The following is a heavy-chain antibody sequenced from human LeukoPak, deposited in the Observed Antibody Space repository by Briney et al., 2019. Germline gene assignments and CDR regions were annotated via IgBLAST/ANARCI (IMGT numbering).Heavy chain of an antibody. Sequence: PGGSLRLSCAASGFTFSSNWMHWVRQAPGKGLEWVSLISGDGGSTYYADSVKGRFTISRDNSKNSLYLQMNSLRTEDSALYYCAKGGPAMVTGDYWGQGTLVTVSS. CDR2: ISGDGGST. V-gene: IGHV3-43*02. D-gene: IGHD5-18*01. CDR3: AKGGPAMVTGDY. CDR1: GFTFSSNW. J-gene: IGHJ4*02.